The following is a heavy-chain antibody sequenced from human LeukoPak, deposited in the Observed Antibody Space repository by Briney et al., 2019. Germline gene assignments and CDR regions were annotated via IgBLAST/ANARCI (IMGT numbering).Heavy chain of an antibody. Sequence: SETLSLTCAVYGGSFSGYYWSWIRQPPGKGLEWIGEINHSGSTNYNPSLKSRVTISVDTSKNQFSLKLSSVTAADTAVYYCARSPSGYCSGGSCHEGDYFDYWGQGTLVTVSS. D-gene: IGHD2-15*01. V-gene: IGHV4-34*01. CDR1: GGSFSGYY. CDR3: ARSPSGYCSGGSCHEGDYFDY. J-gene: IGHJ4*02. CDR2: INHSGST.